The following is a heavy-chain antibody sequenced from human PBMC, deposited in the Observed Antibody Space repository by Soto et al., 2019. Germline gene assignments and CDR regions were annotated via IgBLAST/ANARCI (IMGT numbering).Heavy chain of an antibody. CDR1: GFSFRSYG. CDR3: ATQREYYDSSGYYL. V-gene: IGHV3-30*02. CDR2: IWYDGSNK. Sequence: GGSLRLSCAASGFSFRSYGMHWVRQAPGKGLEWVALIWYDGSNKNYADSVKGRFTISRDNSKNTLYLQMNSLRSEDTAVYYCATQREYYDSSGYYLWGQGTMVTVSS. D-gene: IGHD3-22*01. J-gene: IGHJ3*01.